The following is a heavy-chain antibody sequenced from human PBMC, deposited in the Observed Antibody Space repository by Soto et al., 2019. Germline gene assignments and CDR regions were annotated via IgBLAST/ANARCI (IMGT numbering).Heavy chain of an antibody. J-gene: IGHJ3*01. Sequence: GGSLRLSCAASGFTFSSYEMNWVRQAPGKGLEWVAYISIGGRTIYYADSVKGRFTISRDDTKSSLFLQMNSLRAGDSAVYYCARDVGRRFSVSGINDDAYDLWGRGTVVTVS. V-gene: IGHV3-48*03. CDR2: ISIGGRTI. D-gene: IGHD3-3*01. CDR1: GFTFSSYE. CDR3: ARDVGRRFSVSGINDDAYDL.